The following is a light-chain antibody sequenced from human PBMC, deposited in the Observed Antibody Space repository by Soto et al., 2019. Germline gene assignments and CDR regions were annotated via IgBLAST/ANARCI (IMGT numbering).Light chain of an antibody. Sequence: EMVLTQSPGTLSLSPGERATLSCRASQTISNTFFAWYQQRPGQSPRLLIYGASGRAAGIPDRFSGSGSGTDFTLSISRLEPEDFAVYYCQQYGVSPSFGGGTKVDIK. CDR1: QTISNTF. CDR2: GAS. J-gene: IGKJ4*01. CDR3: QQYGVSPS. V-gene: IGKV3-20*01.